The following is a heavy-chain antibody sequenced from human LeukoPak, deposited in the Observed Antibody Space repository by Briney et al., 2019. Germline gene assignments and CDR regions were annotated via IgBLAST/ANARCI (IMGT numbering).Heavy chain of an antibody. CDR2: ISYDGSNT. D-gene: IGHD3-10*01. J-gene: IGHJ4*02. CDR1: GFTFSSYG. Sequence: GGSLRLPCAASGFTFSSYGMHWVRQAPGKGLEWVAVISYDGSNTHYADSVKGRFTISRDNSKNMLYLQMNSLRAEDTAVYYCAKPYYYGSRSYMDYWGQGTLVTVSS. CDR3: AKPYYYGSRSYMDY. V-gene: IGHV3-30*18.